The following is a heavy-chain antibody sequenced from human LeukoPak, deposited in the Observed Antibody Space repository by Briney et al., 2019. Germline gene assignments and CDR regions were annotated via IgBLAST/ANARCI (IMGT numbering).Heavy chain of an antibody. CDR3: TRVNWNPDY. CDR2: IYRTGST. Sequence: SETLSLTCTVSSYSITSGYHWGWARQPPGKGLEWIGSIYRTGSTYYSPSLKSRVTISVDRAKNQFSLKLSSVTAADTAVYYCTRVNWNPDYWGQGTLVTVSS. V-gene: IGHV4-38-2*02. CDR1: SYSITSGYH. D-gene: IGHD1-20*01. J-gene: IGHJ4*02.